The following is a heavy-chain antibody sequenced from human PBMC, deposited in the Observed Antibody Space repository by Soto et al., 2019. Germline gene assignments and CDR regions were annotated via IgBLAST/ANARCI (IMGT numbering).Heavy chain of an antibody. V-gene: IGHV3-23*01. Sequence: GVSLRLSCAASGFTFYIYAMTWVRQAPGKGLEWLSTISGSGAGTYFADSVKGRFTISRDNSKNKLYLQMNSLRAEDTAVYSCARVWERTVTTRKNFYGMDVWGQGTTVTVSS. CDR1: GFTFYIYA. J-gene: IGHJ6*02. D-gene: IGHD4-17*01. CDR3: ARVWERTVTTRKNFYGMDV. CDR2: ISGSGAGT.